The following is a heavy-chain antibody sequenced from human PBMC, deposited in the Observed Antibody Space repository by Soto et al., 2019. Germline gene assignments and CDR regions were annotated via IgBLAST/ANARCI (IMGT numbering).Heavy chain of an antibody. CDR2: IYPGASDT. CDR1: GYSFTSYW. J-gene: IGHJ6*02. Sequence: PGESLKISCKGSGYSFTSYWIGWVRQMPGKGLEWMGIIYPGASDTRYSPSFQGQVTISADKSISTAYLQWSSLKASDTAMYYCAMTRYCSGGSCYGSYYYYGMDVWGQGTTVTVSS. CDR3: AMTRYCSGGSCYGSYYYYGMDV. V-gene: IGHV5-51*01. D-gene: IGHD2-15*01.